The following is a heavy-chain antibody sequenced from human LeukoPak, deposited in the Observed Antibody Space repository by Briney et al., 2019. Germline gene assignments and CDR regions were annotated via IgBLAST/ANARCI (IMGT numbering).Heavy chain of an antibody. J-gene: IGHJ6*02. V-gene: IGHV3-23*01. CDR2: ISGSGGRGCKT. CDR3: AREEWLVRVEVVRYYYYYGMDV. D-gene: IGHD6-19*01. Sequence: GGSLRLSCEASGFTFSNSAMSWVRQAPGKGLEWVSGISGSGGRGCKTYYADSVKGRFTISRDNSKNTLYLQMNSLRAEDTAVYYCAREEWLVRVEVVRYYYYYGMDVWGQGTTVTVSS. CDR1: GFTFSNSA.